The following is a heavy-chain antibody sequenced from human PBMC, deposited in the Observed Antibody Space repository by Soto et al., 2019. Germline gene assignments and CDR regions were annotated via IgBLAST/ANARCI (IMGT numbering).Heavy chain of an antibody. CDR1: GGSFSGYY. CDR2: INHSGST. CDR3: AREWFGELLSSDV. J-gene: IGHJ6*02. D-gene: IGHD3-10*01. V-gene: IGHV4-34*01. Sequence: SETLSLTCAVYGGSFSGYYWSWIRQPPGKGLEWIGEINHSGSTNYNPSLKSRVTISVDTSKNQFSLKLSSVTAADTAVYYCAREWFGELLSSDVWGQGTTVTVSS.